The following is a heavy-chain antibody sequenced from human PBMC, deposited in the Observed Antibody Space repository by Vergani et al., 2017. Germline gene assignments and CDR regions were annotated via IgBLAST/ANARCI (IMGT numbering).Heavy chain of an antibody. D-gene: IGHD3-10*01. J-gene: IGHJ4*02. CDR3: AREGHITMVRGVFDY. CDR2: IKQDGSEK. Sequence: EVQLVESGGGLVQPGGSRGLSCAASGFTFSSYWMSGVRQAPGKGLEWVANIKQDGSEKYYVDSVKGRFTISRDNAKNSLYLQMNSLRAEDTAVYYCAREGHITMVRGVFDYWGQGTLVTVSS. CDR1: GFTFSSYW. V-gene: IGHV3-7*01.